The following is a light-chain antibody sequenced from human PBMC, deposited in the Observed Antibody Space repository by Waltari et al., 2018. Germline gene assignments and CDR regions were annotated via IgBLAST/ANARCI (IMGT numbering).Light chain of an antibody. Sequence: DIQLTQSPSSLSASVGARATITCRASQSISTYLNWYQQKPGQAPKLLISAASRLQSGGPSRFSGSGSGTDFTLTISSLLLDDFATYYCQQSYSTPFTFGQGTIVDI. V-gene: IGKV1-39*01. J-gene: IGKJ2*01. CDR1: QSISTY. CDR3: QQSYSTPFT. CDR2: AAS.